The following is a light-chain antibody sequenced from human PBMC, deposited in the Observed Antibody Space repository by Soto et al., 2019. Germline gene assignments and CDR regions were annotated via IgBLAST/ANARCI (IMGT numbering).Light chain of an antibody. V-gene: IGKV3-15*01. Sequence: EIVLAQSPGTLSLSPGERATLSCRASQSVSSSYLSWYHQKPGQAPRLLIYGASSRATGIPARFSGSGSGTEFTLTISSLQSEDFAVYYCQQYNNWPQLFGPGTKVDTK. J-gene: IGKJ3*01. CDR1: QSVSSSY. CDR3: QQYNNWPQL. CDR2: GAS.